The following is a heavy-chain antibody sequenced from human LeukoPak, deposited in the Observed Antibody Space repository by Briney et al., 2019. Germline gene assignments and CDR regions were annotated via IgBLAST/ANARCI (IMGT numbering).Heavy chain of an antibody. CDR1: GGSISSSSYY. D-gene: IGHD2-2*01. CDR2: IYYSGST. CDR3: ASLIVVVPAALGYMDV. J-gene: IGHJ6*03. Sequence: SETLSLTCTVSGGSISSSSYYRGWIRQPPGKGLEWIGSIYYSGSTYYNPSLKSRVTISVDTSKSQFSLKLSSVTAADTAVYYCASLIVVVPAALGYMDVWGKGTTVTVSS. V-gene: IGHV4-39*01.